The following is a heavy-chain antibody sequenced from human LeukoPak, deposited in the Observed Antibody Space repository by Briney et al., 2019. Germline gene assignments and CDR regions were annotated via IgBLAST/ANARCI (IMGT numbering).Heavy chain of an antibody. V-gene: IGHV4-59*11. Sequence: SETLSLTCTVSGGSMIDHYWSWVRQPPGKGLEWVGYMHHSGKANSNPSLKSRVTISVDTSKNQASLKLSSVTAADTAVYYCARDTHEYGSGSYYDDTFDSWGXGTLVTVSS. D-gene: IGHD3-10*01. CDR3: ARDTHEYGSGSYYDDTFDS. CDR2: MHHSGKA. J-gene: IGHJ3*02. CDR1: GGSMIDHY.